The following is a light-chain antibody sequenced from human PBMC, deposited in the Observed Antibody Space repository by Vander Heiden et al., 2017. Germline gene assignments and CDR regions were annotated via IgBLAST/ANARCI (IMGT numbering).Light chain of an antibody. V-gene: IGLV2-14*01. CDR1: SSDVGGYNY. J-gene: IGLJ2*01. CDR2: EIS. CDR3: SSYTSMSTLVV. Sequence: QSALTQPASVSRSPGQSITISCTGTSSDVGGYNYVSWYQQHPGNAPKLMIYEISNRPSGVSNRFSGSKSGNTASLTISGLQAEDEADYCCSSYTSMSTLVVFGGGTKLTVL.